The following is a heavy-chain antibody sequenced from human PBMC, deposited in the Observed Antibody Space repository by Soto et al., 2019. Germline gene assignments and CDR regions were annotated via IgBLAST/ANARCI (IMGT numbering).Heavy chain of an antibody. CDR3: SRAVAVPADFDY. D-gene: IGHD6-19*01. Sequence: QVQLVQSGAEEKKPGASVKVSFKASGYTFTGYAMHWVRQAPGQRLEWMGWINAGNGNTKYSQKFQGRFTITRVTSASTAYMELSSLRSEDTAVYYWSRAVAVPADFDYWGQGTLVTVSS. CDR1: GYTFTGYA. CDR2: INAGNGNT. J-gene: IGHJ4*02. V-gene: IGHV1-3*05.